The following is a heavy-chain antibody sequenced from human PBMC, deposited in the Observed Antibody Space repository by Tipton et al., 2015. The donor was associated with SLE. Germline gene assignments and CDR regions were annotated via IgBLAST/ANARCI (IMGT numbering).Heavy chain of an antibody. CDR1: GGSFSGYH. V-gene: IGHV4-34*01. CDR3: AGAVGTAAGLRDY. Sequence: TLSLTCAVYGGSFSGYHWTWIRQPPGQGLEWIGELADTGSPNYNPSLKSRVTISLDTSKSQFSLKLSSVTAADAAIYYCAGAVGTAAGLRDYWGQGTLVTVSS. D-gene: IGHD6-13*01. J-gene: IGHJ4*02. CDR2: LADTGSP.